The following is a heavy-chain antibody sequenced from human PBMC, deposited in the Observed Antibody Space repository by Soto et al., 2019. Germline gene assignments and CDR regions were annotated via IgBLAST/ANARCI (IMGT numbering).Heavy chain of an antibody. CDR2: TYYRSKWYN. CDR1: GDSVSSNSAA. D-gene: IGHD5-18*01. J-gene: IGHJ4*02. Sequence: PSQTLSLTCAISGDSVSSNSAAWSWISQSPSRGLEWLGRTYYRSKWYNDYAVSVKSRITINQDTSKNQFSLQLNSVAPEDTAVYYCARDSAVDTTVFNYWGQGTRVTVSS. V-gene: IGHV6-1*01. CDR3: ARDSAVDTTVFNY.